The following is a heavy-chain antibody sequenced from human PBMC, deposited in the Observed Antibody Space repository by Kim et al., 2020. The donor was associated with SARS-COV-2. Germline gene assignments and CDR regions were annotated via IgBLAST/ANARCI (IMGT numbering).Heavy chain of an antibody. V-gene: IGHV1-2*06. CDR1: GYTFTGYY. Sequence: ASVKVSCKASGYTFTGYYMHWVRQAPGQGLEWMGRINPNSGGTNYAQKFQGRVTMTRDTSISTAYMELSRLRSDDTAVYYCARVLNYDFWSGYYPISYYMDVWGKGTTVTVSS. D-gene: IGHD3-3*01. J-gene: IGHJ6*03. CDR3: ARVLNYDFWSGYYPISYYMDV. CDR2: INPNSGGT.